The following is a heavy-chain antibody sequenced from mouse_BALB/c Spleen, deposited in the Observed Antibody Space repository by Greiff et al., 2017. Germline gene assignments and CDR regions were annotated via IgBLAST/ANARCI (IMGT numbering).Heavy chain of an antibody. J-gene: IGHJ4*01. D-gene: IGHD2-1*01. V-gene: IGHV5-9-3*01. CDR2: ISSGGSYT. Sequence: VQLQQSGGGLVKPGGSLKLSCAASGFTFSSYAMSWVRQTPEKRLEWVATISSGGSYTYYPDSVKGRFTISRDNAKNTLYLQMSSLRSEDTAMYYCARRGGNYPYYYAMDYWGQGTSVTVSS. CDR1: GFTFSSYA. CDR3: ARRGGNYPYYYAMDY.